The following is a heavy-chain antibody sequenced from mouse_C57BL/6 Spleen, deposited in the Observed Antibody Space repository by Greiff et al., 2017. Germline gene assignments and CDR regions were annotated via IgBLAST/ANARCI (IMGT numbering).Heavy chain of an antibody. CDR2: IRLKSDNYAT. Sequence: EVMLVESGGGLVQPGGSMKLSCVASGFTFSNYWMNWVRQSPEKGLEWVAQIRLKSDNYATHYAESVKGRFTISRDNSKSSVYLQMNNLRAEDTGIDYCPRVAMDYWGQGTSVTVSS. J-gene: IGHJ4*01. CDR3: PRVAMDY. CDR1: GFTFSNYW. V-gene: IGHV6-3*01.